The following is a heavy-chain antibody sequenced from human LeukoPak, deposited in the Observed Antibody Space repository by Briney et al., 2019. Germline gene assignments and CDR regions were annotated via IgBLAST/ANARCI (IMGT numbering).Heavy chain of an antibody. Sequence: SETLSLTCTVSGDSINSYYWGWIRQPPGKGLEWIGSIYYSGSTYYNPSLKSRVTMSVDTSKNQFSLKLSSVTAADTAVYYCARDTYYYDSSGYSNFDYWGQGTLVTVSS. CDR3: ARDTYYYDSSGYSNFDY. V-gene: IGHV4-39*07. D-gene: IGHD3-22*01. CDR1: GDSINSYY. CDR2: IYYSGST. J-gene: IGHJ4*02.